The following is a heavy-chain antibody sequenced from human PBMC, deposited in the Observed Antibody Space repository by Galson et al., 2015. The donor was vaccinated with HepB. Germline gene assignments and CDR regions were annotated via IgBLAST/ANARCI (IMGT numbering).Heavy chain of an antibody. CDR2: IDPSDSYT. J-gene: IGHJ6*02. D-gene: IGHD3-9*01. CDR3: ASAPCFMSGYYRGRGMDV. Sequence: QSGAEVKKPGESLRISCKGSGYSFTSYWISWVRQMPGKGLEWMGRIDPSDSYTNYSPSFQGHVTISADKSTSTAYMELSSLRSEDTAVYYCASAPCFMSGYYRGRGMDVCGQVTTVTVSS. V-gene: IGHV5-10-1*01. CDR1: GYSFTSYW.